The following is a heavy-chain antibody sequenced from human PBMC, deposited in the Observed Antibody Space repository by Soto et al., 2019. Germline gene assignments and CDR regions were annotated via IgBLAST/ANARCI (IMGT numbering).Heavy chain of an antibody. CDR1: GYSITTGYY. CDR2: ISHSGTT. D-gene: IGHD2-15*01. CDR3: ARSGGSAGWFDP. Sequence: NPSETLSLTCVVSGYSITTGYYWGWIRQPPGKGLEWIGSISHSGTTFYSSSLKSRVTISKDASKNQFSLKVNSVIAADTAVYYCARSGGSAGWFDPWGPGGLVTSPQ. J-gene: IGHJ5*02. V-gene: IGHV4-38-2*01.